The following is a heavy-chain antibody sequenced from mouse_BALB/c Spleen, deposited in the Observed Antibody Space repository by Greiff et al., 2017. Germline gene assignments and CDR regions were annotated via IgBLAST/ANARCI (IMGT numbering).Heavy chain of an antibody. J-gene: IGHJ2*01. CDR1: DYTFTSYW. CDR3: ARYTAYYGNYEGDY. V-gene: IGHV1S81*02. D-gene: IGHD2-10*01. Sequence: QVQLKQPGAELVKPGASVKLSCKASDYTFTSYWMHWVKQRPGQGLEWIGEINPSNGRTNYNEKFKSKATLTVNKSSSTAYMQLSSLTSEDSAVYYCARYTAYYGNYEGDYWGQGTTLTVSS. CDR2: INPSNGRT.